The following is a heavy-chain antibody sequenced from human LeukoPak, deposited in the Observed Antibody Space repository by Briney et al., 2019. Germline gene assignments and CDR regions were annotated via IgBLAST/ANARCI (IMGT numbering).Heavy chain of an antibody. D-gene: IGHD4-17*01. CDR2: INHSGST. J-gene: IGHJ4*02. CDR3: ARVGDYDYFDY. V-gene: IGHV4-34*01. Sequence: SETLSLTCAVYGGSFSGYYWSWIRQPPGKGLEWIGEINHSGSTNRNPSLKSRVTISVDTSKNQFSLKLSSVTAADTAVYYCARVGDYDYFDYWGQGTLVTVSS. CDR1: GGSFSGYY.